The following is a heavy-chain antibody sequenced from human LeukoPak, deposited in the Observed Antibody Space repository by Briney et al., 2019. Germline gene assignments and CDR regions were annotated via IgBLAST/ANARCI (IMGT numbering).Heavy chain of an antibody. J-gene: IGHJ4*02. CDR2: ISSSSTTR. CDR3: ARVGATMGY. CDR1: GFTFSSYN. D-gene: IGHD5-24*01. Sequence: KPGGSLRLSCAASGFTFSSYNMNWVRQPPGKGLEWVSYISSSSTTRYYADSVKGRFTISRDNTKNSLFLQMASLRADDTAVYYCARVGATMGYWDQGTLVTVSS. V-gene: IGHV3-48*04.